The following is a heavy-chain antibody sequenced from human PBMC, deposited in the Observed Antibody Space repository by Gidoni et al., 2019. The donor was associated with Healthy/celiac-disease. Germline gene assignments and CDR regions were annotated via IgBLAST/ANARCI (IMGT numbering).Heavy chain of an antibody. Sequence: QVQLQESGPGLVKPSQTLSLTCTVSGGSISSGGYYWSWIRQHPGKGLEWIGYIYYSGSTYYNPSLKSGVTISVDTSKNQFSRKLGSVTAADTAVDYCARDRAVAGTEGGVFDYWGQGTLVTVSS. D-gene: IGHD6-19*01. CDR1: GGSISSGGYY. V-gene: IGHV4-31*03. CDR2: IYYSGST. J-gene: IGHJ4*02. CDR3: ARDRAVAGTEGGVFDY.